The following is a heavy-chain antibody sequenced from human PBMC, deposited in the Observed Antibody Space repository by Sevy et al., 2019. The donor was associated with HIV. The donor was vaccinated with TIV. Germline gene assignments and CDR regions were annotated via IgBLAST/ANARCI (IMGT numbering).Heavy chain of an antibody. CDR2: ISGSSNYI. D-gene: IGHD1-26*01. Sequence: GGSLRLSCAASGFPFSSYNMNWVRQAPGKGLEWVPSISGSSNYINYGGSLTGRLIISRDNAKNPVYLQMNSLRPDDTAVYFCSRGPPDGSYDYFDYWGQGTLVTVSS. CDR3: SRGPPDGSYDYFDY. CDR1: GFPFSSYN. V-gene: IGHV3-21*06. J-gene: IGHJ4*02.